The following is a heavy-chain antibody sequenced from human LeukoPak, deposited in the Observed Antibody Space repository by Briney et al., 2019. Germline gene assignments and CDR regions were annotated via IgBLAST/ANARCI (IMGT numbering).Heavy chain of an antibody. CDR1: GYTFTSYY. D-gene: IGHD3-3*01. CDR2: INPSGGST. V-gene: IGHV1-46*01. J-gene: IGHJ5*02. Sequence: ASVKVSCKASGYTFTSYYMHWVRQAPGQGLGWMGIINPSGGSTSYAQKFQGRVTMTRDMSTSTVYMELSSLRSEDTAVYYCAIEAPNDFWSGYYTEDRNNWFDPWGQGTLVTVSS. CDR3: AIEAPNDFWSGYYTEDRNNWFDP.